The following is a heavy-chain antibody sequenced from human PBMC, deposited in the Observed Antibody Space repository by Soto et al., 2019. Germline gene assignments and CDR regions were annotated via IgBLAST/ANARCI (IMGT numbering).Heavy chain of an antibody. CDR2: IFWDDDE. Sequence: QITLKESGPTLVKPTQTLRLTCTFSGFSLSTSGVGVGWIRQPPGKALEWLALIFWDDDERYTPSLKSRLTITKDTYKNQVVLTMTNMDRVDTATYYCAHFKALQPDYWGQGTLVTVAS. V-gene: IGHV2-5*02. CDR3: AHFKALQPDY. CDR1: GFSLSTSGVG. D-gene: IGHD1-1*01. J-gene: IGHJ4*02.